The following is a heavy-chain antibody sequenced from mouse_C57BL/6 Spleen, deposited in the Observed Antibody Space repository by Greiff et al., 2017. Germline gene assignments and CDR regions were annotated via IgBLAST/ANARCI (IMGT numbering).Heavy chain of an antibody. D-gene: IGHD2-1*01. Sequence: EVQRVESGGGLVKPGGSLKLSCAASGFTFSSYAMSWVRQTPEKRLEWVATISDGGSYTYYPDNVKGRFTISRDNAKNNLYLQMSHLKSEDTAMYYCAREHGNPYAMDYWGQGTSVTVSS. CDR3: AREHGNPYAMDY. CDR1: GFTFSSYA. CDR2: ISDGGSYT. V-gene: IGHV5-4*01. J-gene: IGHJ4*01.